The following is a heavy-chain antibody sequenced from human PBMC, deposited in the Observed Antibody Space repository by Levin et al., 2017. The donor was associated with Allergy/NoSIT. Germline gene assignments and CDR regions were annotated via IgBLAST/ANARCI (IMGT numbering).Heavy chain of an antibody. D-gene: IGHD3-9*01. Sequence: GGSLRLSCAASXXXXXXXXGSGGREDQRKGLEWVSGISWNSGSIGYADSVKGRFTISRDNAKNSLYLQMNSLRAEDTALYYCAKESYDILTGYPNSYYFDYWGQGTLVTVSS. CDR2: ISWNSGSI. J-gene: IGHJ4*02. V-gene: IGHV3-9*01. CDR1: XXXXXXXX. CDR3: AKESYDILTGYPNSYYFDY.